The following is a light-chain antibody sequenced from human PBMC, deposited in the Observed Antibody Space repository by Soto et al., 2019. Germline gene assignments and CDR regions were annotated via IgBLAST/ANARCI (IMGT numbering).Light chain of an antibody. Sequence: QSVLTQPASVSGSPGQSITISCTGTDSDVGSYNLVSWYQQHPGKAPKLVIYKGSERPSGDSNRFSGSKSGNTASLTIFGFQAEDEADYYCCSYAGSSTFEVFGTGTKVTVL. J-gene: IGLJ1*01. CDR2: KGS. CDR3: CSYAGSSTFEV. CDR1: DSDVGSYNL. V-gene: IGLV2-23*01.